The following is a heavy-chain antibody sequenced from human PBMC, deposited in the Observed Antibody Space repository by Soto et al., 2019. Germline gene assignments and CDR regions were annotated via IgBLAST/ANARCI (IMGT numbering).Heavy chain of an antibody. CDR3: AGGIATGQLDP. Sequence: QVQLVQSGAEVKKPGASVMLSCKASGYTFTTYTMNWVRQAPGQRLEWMGWINPVNGNTKSSQKFQDRVIITRDTSASTAYMELRSLRSEDTAVYYCAGGIATGQLDPGGQGTLVIVSS. V-gene: IGHV1-3*01. CDR2: INPVNGNT. CDR1: GYTFTTYT. D-gene: IGHD6-13*01. J-gene: IGHJ5*02.